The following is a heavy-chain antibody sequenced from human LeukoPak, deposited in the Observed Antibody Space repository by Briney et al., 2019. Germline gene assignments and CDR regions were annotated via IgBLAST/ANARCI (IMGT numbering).Heavy chain of an antibody. CDR2: IYYSGST. J-gene: IGHJ4*02. V-gene: IGHV4-39*01. CDR1: GGSISSYY. CDR3: ARRYSGSYSRFDY. D-gene: IGHD1-26*01. Sequence: SETLSLTCTVSGGSISSYYWGWIRQPPGKGLEWIGSIYYSGSTYDNPSLKSRVTISVDTSKNQFSLKLSSVTAADTAVYYCARRYSGSYSRFDYWGQGTLVTVSS.